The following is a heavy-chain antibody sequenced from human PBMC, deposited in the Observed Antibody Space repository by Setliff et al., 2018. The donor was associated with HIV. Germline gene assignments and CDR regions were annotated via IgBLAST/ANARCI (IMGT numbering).Heavy chain of an antibody. Sequence: EASVKVSCKTSGYTFTQSHDLHWVRQVPGQGPEWMGWINLVTGKTAYLQKFQGRVTITRDTSASTAFMEMSSLRSEDTAVYFCANGGSGGQFDHWGQGTLVTVSS. CDR1: GYTFTQSHD. J-gene: IGHJ4*02. CDR2: INLVTGKT. D-gene: IGHD3-16*01. CDR3: ANGGSGGQFDH. V-gene: IGHV1-3*01.